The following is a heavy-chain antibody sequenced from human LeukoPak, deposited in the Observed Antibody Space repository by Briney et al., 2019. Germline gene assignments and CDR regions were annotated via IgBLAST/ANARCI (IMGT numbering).Heavy chain of an antibody. J-gene: IGHJ5*02. Sequence: GASVKVSCKASGYTFTSYGISWVGQAPGQGHEWMGWISAYNGNTNYAQKLQVTVTMTTDTSTSTAYMELRSLRSDDTAVYYCARTDYYDFCWFDPWGQGTLVTVSS. CDR1: GYTFTSYG. CDR3: ARTDYYDFCWFDP. V-gene: IGHV1-18*01. CDR2: ISAYNGNT. D-gene: IGHD3-22*01.